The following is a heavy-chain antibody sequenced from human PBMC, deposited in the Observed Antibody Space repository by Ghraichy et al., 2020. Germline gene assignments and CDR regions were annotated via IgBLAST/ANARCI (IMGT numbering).Heavy chain of an antibody. V-gene: IGHV4-61*08. CDR3: ARESRYYGSGSYYSTGP. CDR1: GGFVSSGGFY. J-gene: IGHJ5*02. CDR2: IYYSGST. D-gene: IGHD3-10*01. Sequence: LNISCTVSGGFVSSGGFYWSWIRQPPGKGLEYIGYIYYSGSTNYNPSLKSRVTISLDTSKNQFSLKLSSVTTADTAVYYCARESRYYGSGSYYSTGPWVQGTLVTVSS.